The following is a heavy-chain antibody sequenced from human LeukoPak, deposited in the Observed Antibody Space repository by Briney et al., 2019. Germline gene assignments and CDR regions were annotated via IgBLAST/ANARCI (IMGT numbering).Heavy chain of an antibody. CDR1: GGSVSSGSYH. J-gene: IGHJ5*02. V-gene: IGHV4-61*01. Sequence: SETLSLTCTVSGGSVSSGSYHWSWIRQPPGKGLEWIGYIYYSGSTNYNPSLKSRVTISVDTSKNQFSLKLSSVTAADTAVYYCAREDGSGSWEPNWFDPWGQGTLVTVSS. CDR2: IYYSGST. CDR3: AREDGSGSWEPNWFDP. D-gene: IGHD3-10*01.